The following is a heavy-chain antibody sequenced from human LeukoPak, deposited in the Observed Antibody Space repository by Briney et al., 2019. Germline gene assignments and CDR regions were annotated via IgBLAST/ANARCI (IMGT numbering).Heavy chain of an antibody. J-gene: IGHJ3*02. D-gene: IGHD3-10*01. CDR1: GGSISSYY. Sequence: SSETLSLTCTVSGGSISSYYWSWIRQPPGKGLEWIGYIYYSGSTNYNPSLKSRVAISVDTSKNQFSLKLSSVTAADTAVYYCATYGDDAFDIWGQGTMVTVSS. CDR2: IYYSGST. V-gene: IGHV4-59*08. CDR3: ATYGDDAFDI.